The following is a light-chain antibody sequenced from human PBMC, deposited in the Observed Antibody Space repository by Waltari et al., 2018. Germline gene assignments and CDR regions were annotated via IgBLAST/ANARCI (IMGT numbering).Light chain of an antibody. CDR3: QQSYSMPLT. Sequence: DIQMTQSPSSLSASVGDRVTITCRASQSISGYLNWYQQKPGKAPSLLIFAASSLQSGAPPRFSGSGSGTDFTLTISNLQPEDYATYYCQQSYSMPLTFGGGTKVEIK. CDR1: QSISGY. J-gene: IGKJ4*01. CDR2: AAS. V-gene: IGKV1-39*01.